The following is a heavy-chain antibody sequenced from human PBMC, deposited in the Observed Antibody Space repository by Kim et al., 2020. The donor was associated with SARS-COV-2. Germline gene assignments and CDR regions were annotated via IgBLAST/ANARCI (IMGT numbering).Heavy chain of an antibody. CDR3: ARVSDPIREDSSGQGGAFDI. CDR2: INPNSGGT. Sequence: ASVKVSCKASGYTFTGYYMHWVRQAPGQGLEWMGWINPNSGGTNYAQKFQGRVTMTRDTSISTAYMELSRLRSDDTAVYYCARVSDPIREDSSGQGGAFDIWGQGTMVTVSS. D-gene: IGHD3-22*01. J-gene: IGHJ3*02. CDR1: GYTFTGYY. V-gene: IGHV1-2*02.